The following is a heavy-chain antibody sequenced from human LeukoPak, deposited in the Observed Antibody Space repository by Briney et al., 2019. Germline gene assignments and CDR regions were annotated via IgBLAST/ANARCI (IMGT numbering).Heavy chain of an antibody. CDR1: GGTFSSYA. CDR2: IIPIFGTA. J-gene: IGHJ6*02. V-gene: IGHV1-69*13. CDR3: ARGREYYDFWSGYTTRYYYGMDV. D-gene: IGHD3-3*01. Sequence: ASVKVSCKASGGTFSSYAISWVRQAPGQGLEWMGGIIPIFGTANYAQKFQGRVTITADESTSTAYMELSSLRSEDTAVYYCARGREYYDFWSGYTTRYYYGMDVWGQGTTVTVSS.